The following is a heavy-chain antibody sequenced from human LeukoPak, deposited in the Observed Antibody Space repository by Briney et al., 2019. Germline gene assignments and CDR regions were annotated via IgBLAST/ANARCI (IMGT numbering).Heavy chain of an antibody. J-gene: IGHJ6*02. CDR1: GFTFSSYS. CDR3: VGVITFGGGGDV. Sequence: GGSLRLSCAASGFTFSSYSMNWVRQAPGKGLEWVSYISSSSSTIYYADSVKGRFTISRDNAKNSLYPQMNSLRAEDTAVYYCVGVITFGGGGDVWGQGTTVTVSS. V-gene: IGHV3-48*04. D-gene: IGHD3-16*01. CDR2: ISSSSSTI.